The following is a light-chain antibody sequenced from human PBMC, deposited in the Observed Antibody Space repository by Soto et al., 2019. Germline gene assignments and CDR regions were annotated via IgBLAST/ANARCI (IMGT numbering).Light chain of an antibody. CDR2: DVT. Sequence: QSVLTQPPSASGTPGQRVTISCSGSSSNIGSNTVSWYQQHPGKAPKVMIYDVTKRPSGVPDRFSGSKSGTTASLTISGLQSEDEADYYCCSYAGRYTYVFGTGTKVTVL. CDR1: SSNIGSNT. V-gene: IGLV2-11*01. J-gene: IGLJ1*01. CDR3: CSYAGRYTYV.